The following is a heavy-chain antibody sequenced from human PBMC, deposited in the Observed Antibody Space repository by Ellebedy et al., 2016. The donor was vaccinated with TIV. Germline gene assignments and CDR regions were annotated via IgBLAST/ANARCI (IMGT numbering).Heavy chain of an antibody. CDR3: AIRHRKNFDY. CDR2: INPTGGST. Sequence: ASVKVSCXASGYTFTTYCIHWVRQAPGQGLEWMGIINPTGGSTTYAQEFQGRVTMTRDTSISTAYMELSRLRSDDTAVYYCAIRHRKNFDYWGQGTLVTVSS. V-gene: IGHV1-46*01. CDR1: GYTFTTYC. J-gene: IGHJ4*02.